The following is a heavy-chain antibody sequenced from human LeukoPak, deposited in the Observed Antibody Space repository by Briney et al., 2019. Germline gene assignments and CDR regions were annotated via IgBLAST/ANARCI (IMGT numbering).Heavy chain of an antibody. D-gene: IGHD3-22*01. CDR2: IWYDGSNK. Sequence: PGRSLRLSCAASGFTFSSCGMHWVRQAPGKGLEWVAVIWYDGSNKYYADSVKGRFTISRDNSKNTLYLQMNSLRAEDTAVYYCARGDYYDSSGPFDYWGQGTLVTVSS. J-gene: IGHJ4*02. V-gene: IGHV3-33*01. CDR1: GFTFSSCG. CDR3: ARGDYYDSSGPFDY.